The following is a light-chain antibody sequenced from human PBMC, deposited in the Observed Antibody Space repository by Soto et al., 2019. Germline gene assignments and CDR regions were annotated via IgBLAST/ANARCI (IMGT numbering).Light chain of an antibody. CDR3: QKFNTAPLT. V-gene: IGKV1-27*01. CDR1: QDISVY. J-gene: IGKJ5*01. Sequence: DIQMTQSPSSLSASVGDRVTITCRASQDISVYLAWYQQKPGKVPKLLIYSASTLQSWVPSRFSGSGSGTDFTLAISSLQPEDVATYYCQKFNTAPLTLGQGTRLEIK. CDR2: SAS.